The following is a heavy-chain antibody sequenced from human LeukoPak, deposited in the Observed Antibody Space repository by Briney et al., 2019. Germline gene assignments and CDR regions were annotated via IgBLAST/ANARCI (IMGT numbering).Heavy chain of an antibody. D-gene: IGHD1-26*01. CDR1: GYTFSTSG. CDR2: ISTYNSNT. V-gene: IGHV1-18*01. CDR3: ARDGAGGGSYYCNDAVDC. J-gene: IGHJ3*01. Sequence: ASVKVSCKAFGYTFSTSGISWVRQAPGHGVGWRGWISTYNSNTNYAQKLQGRVTMTTDTSTSTAYMELRSLRSDDTAVYYCARDGAGGGSYYCNDAVDCWGEGTMVVVS.